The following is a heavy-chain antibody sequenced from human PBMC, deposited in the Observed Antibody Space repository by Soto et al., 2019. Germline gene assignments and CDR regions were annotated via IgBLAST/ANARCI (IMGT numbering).Heavy chain of an antibody. J-gene: IGHJ4*02. Sequence: QITLNESGPTVVRPTETLTLTCRFSGFSLTTSGVGVGWIRQSPGKAPEWLALSYWDDDKRYSASLKSRLTITKDTSKNQVVLTVSDLDPTDTATYYCAYRVLRTVFGLVTTTAIYFDFWGQGTPVAVSS. D-gene: IGHD3-3*01. CDR2: SYWDDDK. V-gene: IGHV2-5*02. CDR3: AYRVLRTVFGLVTTTAIYFDF. CDR1: GFSLTTSGVG.